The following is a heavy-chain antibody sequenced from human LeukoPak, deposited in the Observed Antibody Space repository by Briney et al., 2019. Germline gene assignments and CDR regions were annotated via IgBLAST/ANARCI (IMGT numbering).Heavy chain of an antibody. J-gene: IGHJ4*02. CDR3: AKGTLGYCSGGSCYLDY. CDR1: GFTFSSYA. D-gene: IGHD2-15*01. V-gene: IGHV3-23*01. CDR2: ISGSGDST. Sequence: GGSLRLSCAASGFTFSSYAMNWVRQAPGKGLEWVSCISGSGDSTYYSDSVKGRFTISRDNSKNTLYLQMNSLRAEDTAVYYCAKGTLGYCSGGSCYLDYWGQGTLVTVSS.